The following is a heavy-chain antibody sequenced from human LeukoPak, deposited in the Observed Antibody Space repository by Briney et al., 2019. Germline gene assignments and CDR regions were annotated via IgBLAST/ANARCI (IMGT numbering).Heavy chain of an antibody. CDR2: INPSGGST. J-gene: IGHJ4*02. D-gene: IGHD2-15*01. CDR1: GYTFTSYY. CDR3: ARPGYCSGGSCYSLYY. V-gene: IGHV1-46*01. Sequence: ASVKDSCKASGYTFTSYYMHWVRQAPGQGLEWMGIINPSGGSTSYAQKFQGRVTMTRDTSTSTVYMELSSLRSEDTDVYYCARPGYCSGGSCYSLYYWGQGTLVTVSS.